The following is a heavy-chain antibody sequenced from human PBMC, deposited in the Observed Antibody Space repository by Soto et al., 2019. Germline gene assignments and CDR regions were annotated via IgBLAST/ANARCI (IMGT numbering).Heavy chain of an antibody. Sequence: QVNLVQSGAEMRKPGSSVKVSCKTSGVTLNNYIIGWVRQAPGQGLEWMGRIIPILGIPNYSQRFQDRLTSTADRTTNTVFMDLSTLRSEDPAIYFCARGGVVAYGDYSTWGQGTLVTVSS. J-gene: IGHJ5*02. CDR2: IIPILGIP. V-gene: IGHV1-69*02. CDR1: GVTLNNYI. D-gene: IGHD4-17*01. CDR3: ARGGVVAYGDYST.